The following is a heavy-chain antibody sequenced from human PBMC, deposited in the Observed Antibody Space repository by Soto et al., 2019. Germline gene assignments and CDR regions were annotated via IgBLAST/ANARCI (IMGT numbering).Heavy chain of an antibody. D-gene: IGHD2-8*01. V-gene: IGHV1-18*01. CDR3: AKNGHPPYYYYGMDV. CDR2: ISGYNGDA. J-gene: IGHJ6*02. Sequence: ASVKVSCKASGYTFSTYGISWVRQAPGQGLEWMGWISGYNGDANYAQKFQGRVTMNIDTSTTTAYLELRRLTYDDTAVYFCAKNGHPPYYYYGMDVWG. CDR1: GYTFSTYG.